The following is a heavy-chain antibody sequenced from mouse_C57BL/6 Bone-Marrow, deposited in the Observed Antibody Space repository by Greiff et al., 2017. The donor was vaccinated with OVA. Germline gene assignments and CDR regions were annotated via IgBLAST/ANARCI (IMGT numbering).Heavy chain of an antibody. CDR2: IYPGDGDT. D-gene: IGHD1-1*01. J-gene: IGHJ2*01. V-gene: IGHV1-80*01. Sequence: QVQLQQSGAELVKPGASVKISCKASGYAFSSYWMNWVKQRPGKGLEWIGQIYPGDGDTNYNGKFKGKATLTADKSSSTAYMQLSSLTSEDSAVYFCARSYYGSMRDFDYWGQGTTLTVSS. CDR1: GYAFSSYW. CDR3: ARSYYGSMRDFDY.